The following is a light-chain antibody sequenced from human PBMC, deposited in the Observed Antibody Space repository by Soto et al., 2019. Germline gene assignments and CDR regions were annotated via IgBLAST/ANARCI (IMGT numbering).Light chain of an antibody. Sequence: QSVLTQPPSASGTPGQRVAISCSGSSSNIGSNYVYWYQQLPGAAPKLLIYRSNQRPSGVPDRFSGSESGTSASLAISGLRSEDEADYYCAAWDDSLSGVVFGGGTKLTVL. CDR1: SSNIGSNY. J-gene: IGLJ2*01. V-gene: IGLV1-47*01. CDR3: AAWDDSLSGVV. CDR2: RSN.